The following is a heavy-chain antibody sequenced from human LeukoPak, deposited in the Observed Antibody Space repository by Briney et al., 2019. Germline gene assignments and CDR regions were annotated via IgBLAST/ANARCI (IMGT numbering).Heavy chain of an antibody. D-gene: IGHD6-13*01. CDR1: GFTFRAYW. J-gene: IGHJ4*02. Sequence: QPGGSLRLSCAASGFTFRAYWMHWVREVPGKGLVWVSRINSDGSSTSYADSVKGRFTISRDNAKNTLYLQMNSLRAEDTAVYYCARRGIAAAVYDYWGQGTLVTVSS. V-gene: IGHV3-74*01. CDR2: INSDGSST. CDR3: ARRGIAAAVYDY.